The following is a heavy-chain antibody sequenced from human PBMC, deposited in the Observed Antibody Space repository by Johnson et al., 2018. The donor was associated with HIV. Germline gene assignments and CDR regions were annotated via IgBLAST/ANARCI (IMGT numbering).Heavy chain of an antibody. V-gene: IGHV3-9*01. CDR3: AKDAAYSGSYGLGMMYAFDI. Sequence: EVQLVESGGGLVQPGRSLRLSCAASGFTFDDYAMHWVRQAPGKGLEWVSGISWNSGSIGYADSVQGRFTISRDNAKNSLYLQMNSLRAEDKALYYCAKDAAYSGSYGLGMMYAFDIWGQGTMVTVS. CDR1: GFTFDDYA. J-gene: IGHJ3*02. CDR2: ISWNSGSI. D-gene: IGHD1-26*01.